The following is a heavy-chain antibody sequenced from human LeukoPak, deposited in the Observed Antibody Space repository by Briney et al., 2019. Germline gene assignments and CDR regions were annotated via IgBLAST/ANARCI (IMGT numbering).Heavy chain of an antibody. V-gene: IGHV4-38-2*02. CDR1: GYSISTGYC. Sequence: SETLSLTCTVSGYSISTGYCWGWIRQPPGKGLEWIGSMYHSGSTYYNPSLKSRVTISVDTSKNQFSLQLNSVTPEDTAVYYCARDVFDSQLHWFDPWGQGTLVTVSS. CDR2: MYHSGST. D-gene: IGHD3-9*01. CDR3: ARDVFDSQLHWFDP. J-gene: IGHJ5*02.